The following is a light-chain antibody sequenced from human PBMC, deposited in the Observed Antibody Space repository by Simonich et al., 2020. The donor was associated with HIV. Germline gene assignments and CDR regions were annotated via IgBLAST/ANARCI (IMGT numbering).Light chain of an antibody. CDR3: QQYYSTPRT. V-gene: IGKV4-1*01. J-gene: IGKJ1*01. CDR2: WAS. CDR1: QSVLYSSNHKHY. Sequence: DIVMTQSPASLAVSLGERATINCQSSQSVLYSSNHKHYLAWYQQKPGQPPNLLIYWASTRESGVPDRFSGSGSGTDFTLTISSLQAEDVAVYYCQQYYSTPRTFGQGTKVEIK.